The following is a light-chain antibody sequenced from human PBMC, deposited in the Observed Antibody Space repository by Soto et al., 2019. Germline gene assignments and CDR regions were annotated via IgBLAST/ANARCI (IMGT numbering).Light chain of an antibody. CDR1: QSFTSS. Sequence: EIMMTQSPATLSVSPGERATLSCRASQSFTSSLAWYQQKPGQAPRLLIYATSTRATGIPARFSGSGSGTEFTLTISSLQSEDFAVYYCQQYNDWPPGNTFGQGTKLEIK. V-gene: IGKV3-15*01. CDR2: ATS. J-gene: IGKJ2*01. CDR3: QQYNDWPPGNT.